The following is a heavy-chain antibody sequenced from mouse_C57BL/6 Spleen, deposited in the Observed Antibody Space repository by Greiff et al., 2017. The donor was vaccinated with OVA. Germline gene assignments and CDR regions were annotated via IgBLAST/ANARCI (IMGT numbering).Heavy chain of an antibody. CDR2: IYPGDGDT. Sequence: LVESGPELVKPGASVKISCKASGYAFSSSWMNWVKQRPGKGLEWIGRIYPGDGDTNYNGKFKGKATLTADKSSSTAYMQLSSLTSEDSAVYFCARKETGLDYWGQGTTRTVSS. CDR3: ARKETGLDY. V-gene: IGHV1-82*01. CDR1: GYAFSSSW. D-gene: IGHD4-1*01. J-gene: IGHJ2*01.